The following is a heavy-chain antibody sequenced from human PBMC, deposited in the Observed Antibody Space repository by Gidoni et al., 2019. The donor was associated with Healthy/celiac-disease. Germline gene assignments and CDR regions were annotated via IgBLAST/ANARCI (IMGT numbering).Heavy chain of an antibody. CDR2: IYWDDDK. V-gene: IGHV2-5*02. CDR3: AHRLRGLRFGELFIDYGMDV. CDR1: GFSLSTSGVG. Sequence: QITLKESGPTLVKPTQTLTLTCTFSGFSLSTSGVGVGWIRQPPGKALEWLALIYWDDDKRYSPSLKSRLTITKDTSKNQVVLTMTNMDPVDTATYYCAHRLRGLRFGELFIDYGMDVWGQGTTVTVSS. D-gene: IGHD3-10*01. J-gene: IGHJ6*02.